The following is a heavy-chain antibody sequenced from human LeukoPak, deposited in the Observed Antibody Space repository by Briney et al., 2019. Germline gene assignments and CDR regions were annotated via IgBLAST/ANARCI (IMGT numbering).Heavy chain of an antibody. V-gene: IGHV1-8*02. CDR1: GYTFTSYD. CDR3: ARLHWESGGIYFYYYMDV. J-gene: IGHJ6*03. D-gene: IGHD3-16*01. Sequence: ASVKVSCKASGYTFTSYDINWVRQAPGQGLEWMASMNPNNGNTAYARKFQGRVTMTRDTSIGTAYLELSALRSEDTAVYYCARLHWESGGIYFYYYMDVWGKGTTVNGSS. CDR2: MNPNNGNT.